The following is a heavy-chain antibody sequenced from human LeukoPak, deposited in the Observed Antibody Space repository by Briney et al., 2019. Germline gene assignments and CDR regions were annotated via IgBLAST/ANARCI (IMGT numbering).Heavy chain of an antibody. Sequence: ASVKVSCKASGGTFSSYAISWVRQAPGQGLEWMGRIIPILGIANYAQKLQGRVTMTTDTSTSTAYMELRSLRSDDTAVYYCARDRSVLLWFGELYGGSYYFDYWGQGTLVTVSS. CDR3: ARDRSVLLWFGELYGGSYYFDY. CDR2: IIPILGIA. V-gene: IGHV1-69*04. CDR1: GGTFSSYA. D-gene: IGHD3-10*01. J-gene: IGHJ4*02.